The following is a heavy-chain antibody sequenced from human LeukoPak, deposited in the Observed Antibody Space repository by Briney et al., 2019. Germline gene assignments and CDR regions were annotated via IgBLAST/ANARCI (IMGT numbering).Heavy chain of an antibody. V-gene: IGHV5-51*01. CDR2: IYPGDSDT. D-gene: IGHD3-22*01. CDR3: ARHDSNGYFPDY. CDR1: GYSITTYG. Sequence: GESLPIPCTGSGYSITTYGIGWVRQMPGKGLEWMGIIYPGDSDTRYSPSFQGQVTISADKSISTAYLQWSSLKASDTAMHYCARHDSNGYFPDYWGQGTLVTVSS. J-gene: IGHJ4*02.